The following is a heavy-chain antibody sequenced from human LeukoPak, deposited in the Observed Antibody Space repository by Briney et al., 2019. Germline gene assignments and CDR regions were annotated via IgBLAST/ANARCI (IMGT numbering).Heavy chain of an antibody. CDR3: ARVRGYYDSTYHDAFDI. CDR2: IYHSGST. V-gene: IGHV4-59*12. D-gene: IGHD3-22*01. Sequence: SETLSLTCTVSGGSISSFYWSWIRQPPGKGLEWIGYIYHSGSTYYNPSLKSRVTISVDRSKNQFSLKLSSVTAADTAVYYCARVRGYYDSTYHDAFDIWGQGTMVTVSS. CDR1: GGSISSFY. J-gene: IGHJ3*02.